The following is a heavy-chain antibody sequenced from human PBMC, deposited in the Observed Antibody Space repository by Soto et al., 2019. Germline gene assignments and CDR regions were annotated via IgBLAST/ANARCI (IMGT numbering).Heavy chain of an antibody. D-gene: IGHD3-10*01. CDR1: GFTFSSYW. V-gene: IGHV3-7*01. CDR3: ARDFPIHYGSGSPDAFDI. Sequence: GGSLRLSCAASGFTFSSYWMSWVRQAPGKGLEWVANIKQDGSEKYYVDSVKGRFTISRDNAKNSLYLQMNSLGAEDTAVYYCARDFPIHYGSGSPDAFDIWGQGTMVTVSS. CDR2: IKQDGSEK. J-gene: IGHJ3*02.